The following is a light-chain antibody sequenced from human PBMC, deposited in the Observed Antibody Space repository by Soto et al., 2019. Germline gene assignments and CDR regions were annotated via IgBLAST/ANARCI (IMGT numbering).Light chain of an antibody. J-gene: IGKJ4*01. Sequence: IQMTQSPSSLSASVGDRVTITCRASQTISNYLNWYQQKPGKVPKLLIYATSSLQSGVPSRFSGSGSGTDFTLTISNLQPEDFATCYCQQSYSTPSFGGGTKVEIK. CDR2: ATS. CDR1: QTISNY. CDR3: QQSYSTPS. V-gene: IGKV1-39*01.